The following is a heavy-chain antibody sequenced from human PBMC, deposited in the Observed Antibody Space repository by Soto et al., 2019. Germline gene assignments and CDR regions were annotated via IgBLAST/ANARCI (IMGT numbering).Heavy chain of an antibody. Sequence: QVQLVQSGAEVKKPGSSVKVSCKASGGTFSSYTISWVRQAPGQGLEWMGRIIPILGIANYAQKFQGRAMITADKSTSTAYMELSSLRSEDTAVYYCARDGDSSSWYLDYWGQGTLVTVSS. D-gene: IGHD6-13*01. J-gene: IGHJ4*02. V-gene: IGHV1-69*08. CDR1: GGTFSSYT. CDR2: IIPILGIA. CDR3: ARDGDSSSWYLDY.